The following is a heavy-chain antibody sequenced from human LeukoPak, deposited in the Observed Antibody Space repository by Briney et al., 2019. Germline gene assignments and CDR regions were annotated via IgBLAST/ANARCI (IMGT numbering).Heavy chain of an antibody. CDR1: GGSFSGYY. CDR3: ARGGIVTAGTKWLNY. V-gene: IGHV4-34*01. D-gene: IGHD6-13*01. Sequence: SETLSLTCAVYGGSFSGYYWSWIRQPPGKGLEWIGGINHSGSTNYNPSLKSRVTISVDTSKSQFSLKLNSVTAADTAVYFCARGGIVTAGTKWLNYWGQGTLVTVSS. J-gene: IGHJ4*02. CDR2: INHSGST.